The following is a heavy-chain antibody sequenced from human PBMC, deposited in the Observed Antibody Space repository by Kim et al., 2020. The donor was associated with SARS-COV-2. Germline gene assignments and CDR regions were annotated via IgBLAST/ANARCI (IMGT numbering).Heavy chain of an antibody. Sequence: GGSLRLSCAASGFTFDDYAMHWVRQAPGKGLEWVSGISWNSGSIGYADSVKGRFTISRDNAKNSLYLQMNSLRAEDTALYYCAKAGVVTPGGGVDDAFDIWGQGTMVTVSS. CDR3: AKAGVVTPGGGVDDAFDI. CDR1: GFTFDDYA. J-gene: IGHJ3*02. V-gene: IGHV3-9*01. D-gene: IGHD3-3*01. CDR2: ISWNSGSI.